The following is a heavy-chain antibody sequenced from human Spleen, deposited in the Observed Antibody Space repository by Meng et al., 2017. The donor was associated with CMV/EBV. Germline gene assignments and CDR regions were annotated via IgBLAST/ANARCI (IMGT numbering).Heavy chain of an antibody. V-gene: IGHV4-59*01. Sequence: GSLRLSCTVSGGSISSYYWSWIRQPPGKGLEWIGYIYYSGSTNYNPSLKSRVTISVDTSKNQFSLKLSSVTAADTAVYYCARRLLSIEGDQYFDYWGQGTLVTVSS. J-gene: IGHJ4*02. CDR3: ARRLLSIEGDQYFDY. CDR1: GGSISSYY. CDR2: IYYSGST. D-gene: IGHD2-21*02.